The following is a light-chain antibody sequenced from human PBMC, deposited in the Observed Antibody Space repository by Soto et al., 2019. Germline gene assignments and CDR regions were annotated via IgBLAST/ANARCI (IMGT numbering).Light chain of an antibody. CDR3: QQYNNWPYT. CDR1: QSVSSN. CDR2: GAS. Sequence: EIVMTQSPATLSVSPGERATLSCRASQSVSSNLAWYQQKPGQAPMLLIYGASTRATGIPARFSGSGSGTELTLTISSLQSEDFAVYYCQQYNNWPYTFGQGTKLEIK. V-gene: IGKV3-15*01. J-gene: IGKJ2*01.